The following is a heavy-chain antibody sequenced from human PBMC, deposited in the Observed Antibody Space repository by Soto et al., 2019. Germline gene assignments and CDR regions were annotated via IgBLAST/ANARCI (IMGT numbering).Heavy chain of an antibody. D-gene: IGHD4-17*01. CDR2: IYYSGST. CDR1: GGSISIGGYY. Sequence: SDTLSLTCTVSGGSISIGGYYWSWIRHHPGKGLEWIGYIYYSGSTYYNPSLKSRVTISVDTSKNQFSLKLSSVTAADTAVYYCARVSPAYCDYETLYFDYWGQGTLVTVSS. V-gene: IGHV4-31*03. J-gene: IGHJ4*02. CDR3: ARVSPAYCDYETLYFDY.